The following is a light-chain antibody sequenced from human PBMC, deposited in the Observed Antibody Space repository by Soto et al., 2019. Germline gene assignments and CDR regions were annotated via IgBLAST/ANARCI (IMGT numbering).Light chain of an antibody. V-gene: IGKV3-20*01. Sequence: EIVFTQSPGTLSLSPGERATLSCRASQSVSSNHLAWYQQKPGQAPRLLIYGGSSRETGIPVRFSGSGSGTDFTLTISRLEPEDFAVDFCYQYDSSPWTFGQGTKVDIK. CDR1: QSVSSNH. CDR2: GGS. J-gene: IGKJ1*01. CDR3: YQYDSSPWT.